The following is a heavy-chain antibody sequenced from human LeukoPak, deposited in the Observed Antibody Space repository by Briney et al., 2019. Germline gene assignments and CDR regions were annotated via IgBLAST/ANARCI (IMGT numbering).Heavy chain of an antibody. CDR3: ARGRGSSWYYFDS. CDR1: GGSISSYY. CDR2: IYARGNT. J-gene: IGHJ4*02. D-gene: IGHD6-13*01. V-gene: IGHV4-4*07. Sequence: HPSETLSLTCTGSGGSISSYYWSWVRQPAGKGLEWIGRIYARGNTNSNPSLKGLVTMTVDTSQYQFSMNLSSVTAADTAVYYCARGRGSSWYYFDSWGQGTLVTVSS.